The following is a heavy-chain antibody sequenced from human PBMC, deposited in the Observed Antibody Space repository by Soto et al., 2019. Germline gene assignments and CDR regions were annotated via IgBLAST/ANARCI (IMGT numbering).Heavy chain of an antibody. J-gene: IGHJ4*02. CDR2: ISTYSGST. CDR1: GYTFTTYA. CDR3: TRDRSHKTATITFRY. V-gene: IGHV1-18*01. Sequence: QVQLVQSGAEVKKPGASVKVSCKASGYTFTTYAISWVRQAPGQGLEWMGWISTYSGSTDYAPNLQGRVSMTTDPSTITAYMGLRSLRSDDTAVYYCTRDRSHKTATITFRYWGQGALVTVSS. D-gene: IGHD2-21*01.